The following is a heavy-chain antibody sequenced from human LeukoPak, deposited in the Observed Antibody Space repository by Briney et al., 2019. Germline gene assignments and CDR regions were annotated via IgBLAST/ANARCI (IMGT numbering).Heavy chain of an antibody. Sequence: GGALRLSCAASGFTSSSYAMSWVRQPPGKRLERVSAISGSGGTTYYANSLNGGFTISRENSKNTLYLQMNSLRAEDTAVNYCAKAGYWGGDCRFQNDAYYIWGQGTMVTGFS. D-gene: IGHD2-21*02. CDR2: ISGSGGTT. V-gene: IGHV3-23*01. J-gene: IGHJ3*02. CDR1: GFTSSSYA. CDR3: AKAGYWGGDCRFQNDAYYI.